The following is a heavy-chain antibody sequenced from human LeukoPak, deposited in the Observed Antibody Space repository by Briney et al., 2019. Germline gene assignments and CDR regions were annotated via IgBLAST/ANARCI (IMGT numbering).Heavy chain of an antibody. D-gene: IGHD4-17*01. V-gene: IGHV3-66*01. CDR2: IYSGGST. J-gene: IGHJ3*02. CDR1: GFTVSSNY. CDR3: ARESRLRWSQLSDAFDI. Sequence: PGGSLRLSCAASGFTVSSNYMSWVRQAPGKGLEWVSVIYSGGSTYYADSVKGRFTISRDNSKNTLYLQMNSLRAEDTAVYYCARESRLRWSQLSDAFDIWGQGTMVTVSS.